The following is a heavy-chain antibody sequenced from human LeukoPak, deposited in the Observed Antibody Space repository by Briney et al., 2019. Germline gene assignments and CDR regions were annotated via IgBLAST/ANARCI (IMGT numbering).Heavy chain of an antibody. CDR3: ARRRGYSYGPFDY. J-gene: IGHJ4*02. D-gene: IGHD5-18*01. Sequence: SETLSLTCTVSGGSISSSSYYWGWIRQPPGKGLEWIGSIYYSGSTYYNPSLKSRVTISVDTSKNQFSLKLSSVTAADPAVYYCARRRGYSYGPFDYWGQGTLVTVSS. CDR1: GGSISSSSYY. CDR2: IYYSGST. V-gene: IGHV4-39*01.